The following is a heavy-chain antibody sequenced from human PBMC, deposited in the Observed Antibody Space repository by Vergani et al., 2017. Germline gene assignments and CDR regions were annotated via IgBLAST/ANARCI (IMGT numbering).Heavy chain of an antibody. CDR3: VHRLYYFNDTTGYAWCGP. J-gene: IGHJ5*02. CDR1: GFSLSTNGVG. D-gene: IGHD3-22*01. V-gene: IGHV2-5*01. CDR2: IYWNDDK. Sequence: QITLKESGPTLVKPTQTLTLTCNFSGFSLSTNGVGVGWIRQPPRKALEWLALIYWNDDKPYNPSLKSRLSITKDTSKNQVVLTMTNMDPVDTVTYYCVHRLYYFNDTTGYAWCGPGGQGARVTVSS.